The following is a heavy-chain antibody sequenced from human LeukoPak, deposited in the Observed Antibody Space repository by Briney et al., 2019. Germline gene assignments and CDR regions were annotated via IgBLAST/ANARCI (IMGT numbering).Heavy chain of an antibody. CDR3: AKKGIRYFDWSPRY. V-gene: IGHV3-7*03. J-gene: IGHJ4*02. Sequence: PGGSLRLSCAASGFTFSTYWMTWVRQAPGKGLEWVANIKQDGSEKYFVDSVKGRFTISGDNSKNTLYLQMNSLRAEDTAVYYCAKKGIRYFDWSPRYWGQGTLVTVSS. CDR1: GFTFSTYW. D-gene: IGHD3-9*01. CDR2: IKQDGSEK.